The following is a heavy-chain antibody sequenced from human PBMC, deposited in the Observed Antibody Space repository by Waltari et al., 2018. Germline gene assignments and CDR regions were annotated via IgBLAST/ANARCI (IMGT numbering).Heavy chain of an antibody. J-gene: IGHJ4*02. Sequence: QLQLQESGPGLVKPSETLSLTCTVSGGSISSSSYYWGWIRQPPGKGLEWIGSIYYSGSTYYNPSLKSRVTISVDTSKNQFSLKLSSVTAADTAVYYCARVNRVAGKSIDYWGQGTLVTVSS. CDR3: ARVNRVAGKSIDY. CDR2: IYYSGST. CDR1: GGSISSSSYY. D-gene: IGHD6-19*01. V-gene: IGHV4-39*07.